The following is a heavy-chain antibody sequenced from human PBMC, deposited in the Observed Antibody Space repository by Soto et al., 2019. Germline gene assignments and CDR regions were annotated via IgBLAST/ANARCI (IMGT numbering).Heavy chain of an antibody. J-gene: IGHJ4*02. CDR1: GGSISSGGYY. CDR2: IYYSGST. Sequence: KTSETLSLTCTVSGGSISSGGYYWSWIRQHPGKGLEWIGYIYYSGSTYYNPSLKSRVTISVDTSKNQFSLKLSSVTAEDTAVYYCARAHSGSYQSHFDYWGQGTLVTAPQ. CDR3: ARAHSGSYQSHFDY. V-gene: IGHV4-31*03. D-gene: IGHD1-26*01.